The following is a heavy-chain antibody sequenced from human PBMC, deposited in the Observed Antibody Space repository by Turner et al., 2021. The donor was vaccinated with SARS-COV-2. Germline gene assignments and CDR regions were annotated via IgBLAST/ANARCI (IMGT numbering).Heavy chain of an antibody. V-gene: IGHV3-53*02. Sequence: EVQLVETGGGLIQPGGSLRLSCAASGFTVSSNYMSWVRQAPGKGLEWVSVIYSGGSTYYADSVKGRFTISRDKSKNTLYLQMNSLRAEDTAVYYCARDYGDFYFDYWGQGTLVTVSS. D-gene: IGHD4-17*01. CDR1: GFTVSSNY. J-gene: IGHJ4*02. CDR3: ARDYGDFYFDY. CDR2: IYSGGST.